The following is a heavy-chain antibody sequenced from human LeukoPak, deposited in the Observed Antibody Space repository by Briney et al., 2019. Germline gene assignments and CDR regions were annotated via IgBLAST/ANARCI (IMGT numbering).Heavy chain of an antibody. CDR2: ISGTGTIK. D-gene: IGHD3-9*01. CDR1: GFNFSPYE. Sequence: PGVSLRLSCAASGFNFSPYEITWVRQAPGKGLEWVSYISGTGTIKYYADSVKGRFSISRDNTRNSLFLHMNSLRGEDTAVYYCARVGDVLTGDAFGVWGQGTMVTVSS. J-gene: IGHJ3*01. V-gene: IGHV3-48*03. CDR3: ARVGDVLTGDAFGV.